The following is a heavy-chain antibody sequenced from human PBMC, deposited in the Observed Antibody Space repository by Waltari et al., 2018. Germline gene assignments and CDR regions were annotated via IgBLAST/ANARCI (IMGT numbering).Heavy chain of an antibody. Sequence: QLQLQESGPGLVKPSETLSLTCTVSGGSISSSSYYWGWIRQPPGKGLEWIGSIYYSGSTYYDPSLKSRVTISVDTSKNQFSLKLSSVTAADTAVYYCARLDYYDSSGYGAVDYWGQGTLVTVSS. CDR3: ARLDYYDSSGYGAVDY. CDR1: GGSISSSSYY. J-gene: IGHJ4*02. CDR2: IYYSGST. D-gene: IGHD3-22*01. V-gene: IGHV4-39*01.